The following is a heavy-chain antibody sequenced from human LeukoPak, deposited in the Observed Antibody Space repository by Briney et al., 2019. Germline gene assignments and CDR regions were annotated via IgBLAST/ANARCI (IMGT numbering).Heavy chain of an antibody. CDR2: VKEDGSEK. V-gene: IGHV3-7*01. J-gene: IGHJ4*02. D-gene: IGHD3-22*01. CDR1: GFSFSSYW. CDR3: ARKDSSPRTFDY. Sequence: GGSLRLSCAASGFSFSSYWMSWVRQAPGKGLEWVANVKEDGSEKNYVDSVKGRFTISRDNAKNSLYLQMNSLRAEDTAVYYCARKDSSPRTFDYWGQGTLVTVSS.